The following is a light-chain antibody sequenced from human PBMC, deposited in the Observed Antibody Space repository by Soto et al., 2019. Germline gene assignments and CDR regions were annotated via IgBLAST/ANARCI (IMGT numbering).Light chain of an antibody. CDR3: QQSDNSPIYT. V-gene: IGKV1-5*01. Sequence: GNIVIITCLASQTVERWIAWYQQKPGKAPKLLISDVSTLERGVPSRFSGSGSGTEFTLTISGLQPEDFATYYCQQSDNSPIYTFGQGTRLEIK. J-gene: IGKJ5*01. CDR1: QTVERW. CDR2: DVS.